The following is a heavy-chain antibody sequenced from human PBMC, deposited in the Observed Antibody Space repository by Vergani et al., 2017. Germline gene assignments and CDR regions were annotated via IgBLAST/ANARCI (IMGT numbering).Heavy chain of an antibody. CDR1: GLAVSSYS. D-gene: IGHD2-21*02. V-gene: IGHV3-21*01. J-gene: IGHJ4*02. CDR2: ISASSTYI. CDR3: TRTLVTPFDA. Sequence: EVQLVESGGGLVQPGGSLRLSCAASGLAVSSYSMNWVRQIPGKGLEWVSSISASSTYIYYADAVRGRFTISRDNAKTSLFLQMNSLRAEDTAIYYCTRTLVTPFDAWGQGSLVTVSS.